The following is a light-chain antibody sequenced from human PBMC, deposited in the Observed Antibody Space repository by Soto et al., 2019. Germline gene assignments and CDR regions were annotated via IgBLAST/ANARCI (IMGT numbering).Light chain of an antibody. J-gene: IGLJ2*01. V-gene: IGLV2-14*01. CDR3: SSYTSSSTLVV. CDR2: DVS. CDR1: SSDVGGYNY. Sequence: QSALTQPASVSGSPGQSITISCTGTSSDVGGYNYVSWYQQHPGQAPKLMIYDVSNRPSGVSNRFSGSKSGNTASLTISGLQAEDEAYYYCSSYTSSSTLVVFGGGTKLTVL.